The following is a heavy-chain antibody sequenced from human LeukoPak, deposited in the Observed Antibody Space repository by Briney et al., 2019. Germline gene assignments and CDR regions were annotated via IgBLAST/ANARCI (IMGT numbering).Heavy chain of an antibody. D-gene: IGHD6-13*01. V-gene: IGHV1-18*01. CDR3: ARGPRAAAGYYYYYMDV. CDR1: GYTFTSYG. Sequence: ASVKVSCKASGYTFTSYGISWVRQAPGQGLEWMGWISAYNGNTNYAQKLQGRVTMTTDTSTSTAYMELRSLRSDDTAVYYCARGPRAAAGYYYYYMDVWGKGTTVTVSS. CDR2: ISAYNGNT. J-gene: IGHJ6*03.